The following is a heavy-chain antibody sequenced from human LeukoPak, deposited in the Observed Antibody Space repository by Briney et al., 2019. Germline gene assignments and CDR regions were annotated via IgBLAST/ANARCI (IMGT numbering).Heavy chain of an antibody. CDR2: IKSKTDGGTT. Sequence: GGSLRLSCAASGFTFSNAWMSWVRQAPGKGLEWVGRIKSKTDGGTTDYAAPVKGRFTISRDDSKNTLYLQMNSLKTEDTAVYYCTTLSSSWFLYYYYYGMDVWGQGTTVIVSS. CDR1: GFTFSNAW. CDR3: TTLSSSWFLYYYYYGMDV. D-gene: IGHD6-13*01. J-gene: IGHJ6*02. V-gene: IGHV3-15*01.